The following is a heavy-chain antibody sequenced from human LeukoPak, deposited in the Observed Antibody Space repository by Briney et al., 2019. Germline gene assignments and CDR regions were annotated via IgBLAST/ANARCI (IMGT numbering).Heavy chain of an antibody. CDR3: ARRTYDYKRGGYYYGRGWFDP. Sequence: SETLSLTCNVSGVSTSSDYWTWIRQTPGKGLEWIGHKYYGGDSNYNPSLRSRATISVDTSKNQVSLKLSAVTAADTAVYYCARRTYDYKRGGYYYGRGWFDPWGQGTLVTVSS. V-gene: IGHV4-59*08. J-gene: IGHJ5*02. CDR2: KYYGGDS. D-gene: IGHD3-22*01. CDR1: GVSTSSDY.